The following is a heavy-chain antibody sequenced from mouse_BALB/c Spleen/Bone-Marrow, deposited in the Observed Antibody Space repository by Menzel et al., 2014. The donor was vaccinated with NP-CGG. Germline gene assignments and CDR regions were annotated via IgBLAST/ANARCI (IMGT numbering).Heavy chain of an antibody. Sequence: VQLQQSGAELAKPGASVEMSCKASGYTFTSYWMHWVKQRPGQGLEWIGYINPTSGYTEYNQKFKDKATLTADKSSSTAYMQLGSLTSEDSAVYYCATGYYAMDSWGQGSSVTVSS. V-gene: IGHV1-7*01. CDR2: INPTSGYT. CDR1: GYTFTSYW. J-gene: IGHJ4*01. CDR3: ATGYYAMDS.